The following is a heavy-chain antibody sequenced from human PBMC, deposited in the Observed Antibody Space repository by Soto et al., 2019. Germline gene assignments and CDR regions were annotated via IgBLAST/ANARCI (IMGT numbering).Heavy chain of an antibody. CDR2: IYYSGST. CDR3: ARRPHDPYSSGWTSISN. CDR1: GGSISSSSYY. Sequence: PSETLSLTCTVSGGSISSSSYYWGWIRQPPGKGLEWIGSIYYSGSTYYNPSLKSRVTISVDTSKNQFSLKLSSVTAADTAVYYCARRPHDPYSSGWTSISNWGQGTLVTVSS. J-gene: IGHJ4*02. D-gene: IGHD6-19*01. V-gene: IGHV4-39*01.